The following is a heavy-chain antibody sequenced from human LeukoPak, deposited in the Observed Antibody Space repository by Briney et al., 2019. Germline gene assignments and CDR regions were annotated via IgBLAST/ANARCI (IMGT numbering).Heavy chain of an antibody. J-gene: IGHJ6*03. CDR1: GGSINSDY. D-gene: IGHD6-6*01. CDR3: ARDMDSSGQYYCYMDV. V-gene: IGHV4-59*01. Sequence: SETLSLTCSVSGGSINSDYWGWIRQPPGKGLEWIGYIYYSGGTTYNPSLKSRVTISVDRSKNQFSLKLTSVTAADTAVYYCARDMDSSGQYYCYMDVWGKGTTVTVSS. CDR2: IYYSGGT.